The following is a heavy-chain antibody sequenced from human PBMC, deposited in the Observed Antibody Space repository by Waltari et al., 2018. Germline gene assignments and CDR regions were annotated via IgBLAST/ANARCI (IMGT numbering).Heavy chain of an antibody. V-gene: IGHV2-5*01. Sequence: QITLKESGPTLVKPTQTLTLTCTFFGFSIATGGEAVGWIRQPPGKALEWLAIIYWTDEERYSPALRSMLTITKDTSRNQVVLTVTNMDPVDTATYFCAHYKARDAFDIWGPGTMVTISS. CDR3: AHYKARDAFDI. CDR1: GFSIATGGEA. D-gene: IGHD1-20*01. CDR2: IYWTDEE. J-gene: IGHJ3*02.